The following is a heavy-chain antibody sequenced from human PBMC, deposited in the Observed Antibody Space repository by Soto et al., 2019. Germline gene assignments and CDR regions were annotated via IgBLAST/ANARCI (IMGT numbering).Heavy chain of an antibody. V-gene: IGHV4-31*03. CDR1: GGSISTGGYY. CDR3: ARSVFP. CDR2: FYYSGST. J-gene: IGHJ5*02. Sequence: QVQLQESGPGLVKPSQTLSLTCTVSGGSISTGGYYWNWIRQHPGKGLEWIGYFYYSGSTYYNPSLKGRVTISVNTSKNQFSLKLSAGTAADTAVYYCARSVFPWGQGTLVTVSS.